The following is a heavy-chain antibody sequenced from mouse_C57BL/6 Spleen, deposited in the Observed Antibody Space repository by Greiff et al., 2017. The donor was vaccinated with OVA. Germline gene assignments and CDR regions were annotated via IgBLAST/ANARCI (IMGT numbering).Heavy chain of an antibody. CDR2: ISSGSSTI. J-gene: IGHJ3*01. Sequence: EVKLVESGGGLVKPGGSLKLSCAASGFTFSDYGMHWVRQAPEKGLEWVAYISSGSSTIYYADTVKGRFTISRDNAKNTLFLQMTSLRSEDTAMYYCAREEGFAYWGQGTLVTVSA. V-gene: IGHV5-17*01. CDR3: AREEGFAY. CDR1: GFTFSDYG.